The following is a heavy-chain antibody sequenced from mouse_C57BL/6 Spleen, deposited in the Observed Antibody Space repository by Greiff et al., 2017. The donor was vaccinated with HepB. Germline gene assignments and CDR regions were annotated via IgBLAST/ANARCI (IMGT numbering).Heavy chain of an antibody. J-gene: IGHJ4*01. Sequence: EVQLQQSGPELVTPGASVKISSQASGYSFTDYNMNWVKQINGKSLEWIGVINPNYGTTSYNQKFKGKATLTVGQSSSTAYIQLNSLTSEDSAVYYGARSTMVTTGAMDYWGQGTSVTVSS. CDR1: GYSFTDYN. V-gene: IGHV1-39*01. CDR2: INPNYGTT. CDR3: ARSTMVTTGAMDY. D-gene: IGHD2-2*01.